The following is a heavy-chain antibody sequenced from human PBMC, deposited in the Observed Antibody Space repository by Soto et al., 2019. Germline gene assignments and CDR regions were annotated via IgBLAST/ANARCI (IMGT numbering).Heavy chain of an antibody. CDR3: ATRSPAFDY. Sequence: QVQLVQSGPEVKKPGASVKVSCKTSGYTFTDYGISWVRQAPGQGLEWMGGISTSKGNTNYAQKFKGRVTMTTDTYTSTGYMELRSLRSDDTAVYYCATRSPAFDYWGQGTLVTVSS. J-gene: IGHJ4*02. CDR1: GYTFTDYG. V-gene: IGHV1-18*01. CDR2: ISTSKGNT.